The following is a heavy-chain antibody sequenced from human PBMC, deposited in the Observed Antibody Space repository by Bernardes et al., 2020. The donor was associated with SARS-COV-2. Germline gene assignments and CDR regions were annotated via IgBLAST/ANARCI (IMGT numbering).Heavy chain of an antibody. CDR3: ARHSGLPYCSSSTCYTPFDI. J-gene: IGHJ3*02. CDR1: GYSFNDYW. CDR2: IYPGDSDT. Sequence: GESLKISCQGSGYSFNDYWIGWVRQMPGKGLEWMGGIYPGDSDTRYSPSFQGQVTISADKSISTAYLQWSSLKASDTAMYYCARHSGLPYCSSSTCYTPFDIWGQGTKVTVSS. V-gene: IGHV5-51*01. D-gene: IGHD2-2*02.